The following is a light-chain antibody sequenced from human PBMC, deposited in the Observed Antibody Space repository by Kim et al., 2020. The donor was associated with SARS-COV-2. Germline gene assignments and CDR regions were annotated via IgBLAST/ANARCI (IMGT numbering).Light chain of an antibody. CDR2: QDS. Sequence: VSPGQTASITCSGNKLGDKYACWYQQKPGQSPVLVIYQDSKRPSGIPERFSGSNSGNTATLTISGTQAMDEADYYCQAWDSSTGVFGGGTQLTVL. CDR3: QAWDSSTGV. V-gene: IGLV3-1*01. CDR1: KLGDKY. J-gene: IGLJ3*02.